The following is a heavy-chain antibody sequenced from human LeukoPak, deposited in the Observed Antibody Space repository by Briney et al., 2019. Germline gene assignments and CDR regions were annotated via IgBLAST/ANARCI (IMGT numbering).Heavy chain of an antibody. CDR3: AKSIRLNLVGANPSAVDY. V-gene: IGHV3-23*01. CDR1: GFTFSSYS. CDR2: ISGSGGST. J-gene: IGHJ4*02. Sequence: GGSLRLSCAASGFTFSSYSMNWVRQAPGKGLEWVSAISGSGGSTYYADSVKGRFTISRDNSKNTLYLQMNSLRAEDTAVYYCAKSIRLNLVGANPSAVDYWGQGTLVTVSS. D-gene: IGHD1-26*01.